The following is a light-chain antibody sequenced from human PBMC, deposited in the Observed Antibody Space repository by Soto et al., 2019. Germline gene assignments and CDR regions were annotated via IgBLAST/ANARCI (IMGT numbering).Light chain of an antibody. J-gene: IGKJ4*01. CDR1: QSVRSNY. V-gene: IGKV3-20*01. CDR3: QQYGRSPLT. Sequence: EIVLTQSPDTLSLAPGERATLSCRASQSVRSNYLAWYQQKPGQAPRFLIYDASSMSTGITYRFSGSGSGTDFTLTISRLEPEDFAVYYCQQYGRSPLTFGGGTKVEIK. CDR2: DAS.